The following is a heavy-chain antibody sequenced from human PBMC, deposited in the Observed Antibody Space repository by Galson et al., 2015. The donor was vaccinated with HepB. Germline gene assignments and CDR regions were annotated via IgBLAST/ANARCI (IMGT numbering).Heavy chain of an antibody. CDR3: ARAAARLTSPGDY. D-gene: IGHD6-6*01. V-gene: IGHV1-18*01. CDR1: GYTFTSYG. CDR2: ISAYNGNT. Sequence: SVKVSCKASGYTFTSYGISWVRQAPGQGLEWMGWISAYNGNTNYAQKFQGRVTITRDTSASTAYMELSSLRSEDTAVYYCARAAARLTSPGDYWGQGTLVTVSS. J-gene: IGHJ4*02.